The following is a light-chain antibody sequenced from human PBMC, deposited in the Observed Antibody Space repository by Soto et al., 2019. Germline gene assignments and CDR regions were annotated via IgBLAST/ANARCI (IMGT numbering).Light chain of an antibody. CDR3: QHRSNWPIT. J-gene: IGKJ5*01. CDR1: QSVSSY. Sequence: EIVLTQSPATLSLSPGERATLSFRASQSVSSYLAWYQHKPGQAPRLLIYDAFKRATGVPARFSGSGSGTDYTLSISSLEPEDFAVYYCQHRSNWPITFGQGTRLEIK. V-gene: IGKV3-11*01. CDR2: DAF.